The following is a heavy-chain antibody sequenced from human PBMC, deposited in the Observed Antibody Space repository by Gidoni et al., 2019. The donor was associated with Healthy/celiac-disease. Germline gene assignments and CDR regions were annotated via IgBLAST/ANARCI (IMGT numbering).Heavy chain of an antibody. D-gene: IGHD3-10*01. J-gene: IGHJ5*02. CDR2: ISAYNGNT. V-gene: IGHV1-18*01. CDR3: ARDSRFREEGWFDP. Sequence: DQLVQSEAEVKKPGASVKVNCKASGYTFTSDGISWVRQAPGQGLEWMGWISAYNGNTNYAQKLQGRVTMTTDTSTSTAYMELRSLRSDDTAVYYCARDSRFREEGWFDPWGQGTLVTVSS. CDR1: GYTFTSDG.